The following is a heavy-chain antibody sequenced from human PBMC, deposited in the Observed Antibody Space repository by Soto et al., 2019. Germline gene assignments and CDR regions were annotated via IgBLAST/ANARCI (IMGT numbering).Heavy chain of an antibody. CDR2: IHSSGST. J-gene: IGHJ5*02. V-gene: IGHV4-4*07. D-gene: IGHD6-13*01. Sequence: QVQLQASGPGLVKPSETLSLTCTVSGASMNSYHWSWIRQPAGKGLEWIGHIHSSGSTNYNPSLKSRVTMSVDTSKNQFSLRLMSLTAADTAVYSCARDQGVAAAGITWFDPWGQGSLVTVSS. CDR3: ARDQGVAAAGITWFDP. CDR1: GASMNSYH.